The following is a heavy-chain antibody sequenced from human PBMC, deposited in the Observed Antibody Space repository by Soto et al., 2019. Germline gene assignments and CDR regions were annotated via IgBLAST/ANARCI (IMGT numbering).Heavy chain of an antibody. CDR3: ARLRITMVRGVMDY. CDR2: IYYSGST. V-gene: IGHV4-39*01. Sequence: SETLSLTCTVSGCSISSSNYYWGWIRQPPGKGLEWIGSIYYSGSTYYNPSLKSRVTISVDTSKNQFSLKLSSVTAADTTVYYCARLRITMVRGVMDYWRQGTLVTVSS. D-gene: IGHD3-10*01. CDR1: GCSISSSNYY. J-gene: IGHJ4*02.